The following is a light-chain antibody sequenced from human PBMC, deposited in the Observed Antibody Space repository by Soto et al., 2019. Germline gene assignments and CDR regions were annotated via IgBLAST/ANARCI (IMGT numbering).Light chain of an antibody. CDR1: SGHSSYA. Sequence: QLVLTQSPSASASLGASVKLTCTLSSGHSSYAIAWYQQHPEKGPRYLMKLNSDGSHSKADGIPHRLSGSSSGAERYLTIASLQSVDDADYYCQTWGNGMVFVGGTQLTVL. V-gene: IGLV4-69*02. CDR2: LNSDGSH. J-gene: IGLJ3*02. CDR3: QTWGNGMV.